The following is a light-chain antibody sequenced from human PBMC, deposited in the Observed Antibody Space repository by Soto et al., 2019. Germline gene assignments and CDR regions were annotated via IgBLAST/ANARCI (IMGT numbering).Light chain of an antibody. Sequence: SAVTQPASVSRSPGQSITISCTGTSSDVGGYNYVSWYQQHPGKAPKFMIYDVSNRPSGVSNRFSGSKSGNTASLTISGLQAEDEADYYCSSYTTSNTRQIVFGTGTKVTVL. J-gene: IGLJ1*01. CDR2: DVS. V-gene: IGLV2-14*01. CDR3: SSYTTSNTRQIV. CDR1: SSDVGGYNY.